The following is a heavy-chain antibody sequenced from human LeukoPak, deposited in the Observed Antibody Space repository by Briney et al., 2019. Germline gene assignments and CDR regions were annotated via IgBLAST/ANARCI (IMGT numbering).Heavy chain of an antibody. CDR2: IYYSGST. Sequence: PSETLSLTCTVSGGSISSSSYYWGWIRQPPGKGLEWIGSIYYSGSTYYNPSLKSRVTISVDTSKNQFTLKLSSVTAADTAVYYCARDERLKGYGFDYWGQGTLVTVSS. CDR1: GGSISSSSYY. D-gene: IGHD5-18*01. CDR3: ARDERLKGYGFDY. V-gene: IGHV4-39*06. J-gene: IGHJ4*02.